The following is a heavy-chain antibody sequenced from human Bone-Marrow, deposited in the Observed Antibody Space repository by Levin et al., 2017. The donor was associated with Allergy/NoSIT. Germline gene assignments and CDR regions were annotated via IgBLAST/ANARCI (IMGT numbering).Heavy chain of an antibody. D-gene: IGHD4-11*01. CDR2: IYTGSST. CDR3: TRDPVTTSGYGMDV. V-gene: IGHV3-53*01. CDR1: GFAVSSSY. Sequence: PGGSLRLSCAASGFAVSSSYMSWVRQAPGKGLEWVSVIYTGSSTYYADSVKGRFTISRDNSRNTVFLQMDSLRAEDTAVYYCTRDPVTTSGYGMDVWGQGTTVTVSS. J-gene: IGHJ6*02.